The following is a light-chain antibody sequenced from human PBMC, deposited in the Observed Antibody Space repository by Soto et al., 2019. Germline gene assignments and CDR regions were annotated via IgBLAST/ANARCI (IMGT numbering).Light chain of an antibody. V-gene: IGKV1-5*01. CDR3: RHHNSYSQT. CDR2: GAS. CDR1: QSISYY. Sequence: SQRTQSPPTLSSALGGRFTITCGASQSISYYLAWYQQMPGKAPKLLIYGASSLQSGVPSRFSGSGSGTEFTLTISSLQPDDFATYFCRHHNSYSQTFGQGTKVDIK. J-gene: IGKJ1*01.